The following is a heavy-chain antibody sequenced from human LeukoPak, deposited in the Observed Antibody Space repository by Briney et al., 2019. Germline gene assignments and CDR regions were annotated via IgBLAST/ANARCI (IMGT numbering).Heavy chain of an antibody. Sequence: SVTLSLTCTVSGGSISSYYWSWIRQPPGKGLEWIGYIYYSGSTNYNPSLKSRVTISVDTSKNQFSLKLSSVTAADTAVYYCARGHAYDFWSGYYVQYGMDVWGQGTTVTVSS. J-gene: IGHJ6*02. V-gene: IGHV4-59*01. CDR1: GGSISSYY. CDR3: ARGHAYDFWSGYYVQYGMDV. CDR2: IYYSGST. D-gene: IGHD3-3*01.